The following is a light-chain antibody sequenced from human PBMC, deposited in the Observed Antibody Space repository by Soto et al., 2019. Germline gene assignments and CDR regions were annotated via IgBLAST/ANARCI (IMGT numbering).Light chain of an antibody. Sequence: EIVLTQSPGTLSLSPGERATLSCRASQSVSSNYLGWYQQKPGQAPRLLIYGASSRATGIPDRFSGSGSGTDFTLTISRLEPEDFAVYYCQQHDRSPVTFGQGTKVEIK. CDR3: QQHDRSPVT. CDR1: QSVSSNY. V-gene: IGKV3-20*01. J-gene: IGKJ1*01. CDR2: GAS.